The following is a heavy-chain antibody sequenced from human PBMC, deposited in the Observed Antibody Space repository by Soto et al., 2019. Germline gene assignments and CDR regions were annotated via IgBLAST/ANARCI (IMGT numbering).Heavy chain of an antibody. D-gene: IGHD3-22*01. J-gene: IGHJ4*02. CDR2: INHSGST. CDR1: GGWVSGDY. Sequence: PSETLFVSWTGGGGWVSGDYWGWVRKPPGKGLAWMGEINHSGSTNYNPSLKSRLTISVDTSKNQFSLKLSSVTAADTAVYYCARGRNYYDSSGYYFRPIWVFDYWGQGTPVTLSS. CDR3: ARGRNYYDSSGYYFRPIWVFDY. V-gene: IGHV4-34*01.